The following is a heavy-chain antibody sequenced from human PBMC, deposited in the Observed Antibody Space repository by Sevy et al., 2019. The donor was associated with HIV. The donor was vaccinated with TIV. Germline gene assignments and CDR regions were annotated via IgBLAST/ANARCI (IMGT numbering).Heavy chain of an antibody. CDR3: TRWKAAQSIFDY. CDR2: LKSDVYGGTV. V-gene: IGHV3-49*04. J-gene: IGHJ4*02. CDR1: GFTFGDYC. D-gene: IGHD6-13*01. Sequence: GESLKISCTASGFTFGDYCMSWVRQAPGKGLEWVAFLKSDVYGGTVDHAASVRGRFVISRDDSKTIAYLQMNDLKTEDPGVYYCTRWKAAQSIFDYWGQGALVTVSS.